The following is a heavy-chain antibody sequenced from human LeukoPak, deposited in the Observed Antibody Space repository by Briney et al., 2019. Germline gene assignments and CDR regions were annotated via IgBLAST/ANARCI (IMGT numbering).Heavy chain of an antibody. J-gene: IGHJ4*02. CDR1: GGSISSGGYS. V-gene: IGHV4-30-2*01. CDR3: ARETDITGTTSGIDY. D-gene: IGHD1-20*01. CDR2: IYHSGST. Sequence: PSETLSLTCAVSGGSISSGGYSWSWIRQPPGKGLEWIGYIYHSGSTYYNPSLKSRVTISVDTSKNQFSLKLSSVTAADTAVYYCARETDITGTTSGIDYWGQGTLVTVSS.